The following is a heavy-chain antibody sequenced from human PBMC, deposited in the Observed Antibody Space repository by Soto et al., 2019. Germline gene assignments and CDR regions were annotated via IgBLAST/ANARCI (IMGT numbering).Heavy chain of an antibody. V-gene: IGHV3-23*01. D-gene: IGHD6-19*01. J-gene: IGHJ3*01. Sequence: EVQLLESGGGLVQPGGSLRLSCAASGFTFSNSDMSWVRQAPGKGVEWVSYISSSADSTYYADSVKGRLTISRDNSKNTLFLKVNRLRNEDTAIYYCAFSSGYFDAFDVWGQGTMVTVSS. CDR1: GFTFSNSD. CDR2: ISSSADST. CDR3: AFSSGYFDAFDV.